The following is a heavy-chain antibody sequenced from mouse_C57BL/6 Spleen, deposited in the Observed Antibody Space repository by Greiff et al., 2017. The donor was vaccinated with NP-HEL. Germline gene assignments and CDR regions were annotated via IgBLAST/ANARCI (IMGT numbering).Heavy chain of an antibody. CDR2: ISDGGSYT. V-gene: IGHV5-4*03. Sequence: EVMLVESGGGLVKPGGSLKLSCAASGFTFSSYAMSWVRQTPEKRLEWVATISDGGSYTYYPDNVKGRFTISRDNAKNNLYLQMSHLKSEDTAMYYCARALDLDWYFDVWGTGTTVTVSS. J-gene: IGHJ1*03. CDR3: ARALDLDWYFDV. CDR1: GFTFSSYA.